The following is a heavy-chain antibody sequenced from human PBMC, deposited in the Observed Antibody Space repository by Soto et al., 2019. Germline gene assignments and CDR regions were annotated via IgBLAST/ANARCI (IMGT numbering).Heavy chain of an antibody. CDR2: IIPILGIA. J-gene: IGHJ4*02. V-gene: IGHV1-69*08. CDR1: GGTFSSYT. Sequence: QVQLVQSGAEVKKPGSSVKVSCKASGGTFSSYTISWVRQAPGQGLEWMGRIIPILGIANYAQKFQGRVTITGDKATRTAYMELSSLRSEDTAVYYCARDSGLGYCSGGSCYALDYWGQGTLVTVSS. D-gene: IGHD2-15*01. CDR3: ARDSGLGYCSGGSCYALDY.